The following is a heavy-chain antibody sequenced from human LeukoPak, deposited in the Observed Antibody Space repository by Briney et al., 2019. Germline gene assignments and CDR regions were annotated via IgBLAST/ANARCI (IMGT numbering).Heavy chain of an antibody. J-gene: IGHJ6*03. D-gene: IGHD2-15*01. CDR2: IISILGIA. CDR1: GGTFSSYA. Sequence: GASVKVSCKASGGTFSSYAISWVRQAPGQGLEWMGRIISILGIANYAQKFQGRVTITADKSTSTAYMELSSLRSEDTAVYYCVVVVAAPGNYYYYYMDVWGKGTTVTVSS. V-gene: IGHV1-69*04. CDR3: VVVVAAPGNYYYYYMDV.